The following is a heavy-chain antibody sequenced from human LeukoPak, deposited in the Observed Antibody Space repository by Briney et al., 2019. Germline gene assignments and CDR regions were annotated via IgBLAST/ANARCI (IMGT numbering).Heavy chain of an antibody. CDR3: AKALGSYSDWDY. CDR1: GFTFSTYS. D-gene: IGHD1-26*01. CDR2: ISSSGSTI. V-gene: IGHV3-48*01. Sequence: GGSLRLSCAASGFTFSTYSMNWVRQAPGKGLEWVSYISSSGSTIYYADSVKGRFTISRHNSKNTLYLQMNSLRAEDTAVYYCAKALGSYSDWDYWGQGTLVTVSS. J-gene: IGHJ4*02.